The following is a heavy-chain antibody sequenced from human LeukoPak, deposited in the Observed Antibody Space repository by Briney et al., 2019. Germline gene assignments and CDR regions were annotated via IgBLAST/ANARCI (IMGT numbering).Heavy chain of an antibody. D-gene: IGHD5-24*01. CDR2: IYYSGST. CDR3: ARGARAGYNLEPFDY. CDR1: GGSISSYY. V-gene: IGHV4-59*08. Sequence: SETLSLTCTVSGGSISSYYWSWIRQPPGKGLEWIGYIYYSGSTKYSPSLKSRVTISVDTSKNQFSLKLRSVTAADTAVYYCARGARAGYNLEPFDYWGQGTLVTVSS. J-gene: IGHJ4*02.